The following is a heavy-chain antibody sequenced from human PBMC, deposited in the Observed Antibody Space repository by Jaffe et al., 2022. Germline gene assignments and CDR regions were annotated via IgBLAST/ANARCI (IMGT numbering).Heavy chain of an antibody. CDR2: IYSGGST. V-gene: IGHV3-66*02. J-gene: IGHJ4*02. D-gene: IGHD2-15*01. CDR3: AREGYCSGGSCPDDY. CDR1: GFTVSSNY. Sequence: EVQLVESGGGLVQPGGSLRLSCAASGFTVSSNYMSWVRQAPGKGLEWVSVIYSGGSTYYADSVKGRFTISRDNSKNTLYLQMNSLRAEDTAVYYCAREGYCSGGSCPDDYWGQGTLVTVSS.